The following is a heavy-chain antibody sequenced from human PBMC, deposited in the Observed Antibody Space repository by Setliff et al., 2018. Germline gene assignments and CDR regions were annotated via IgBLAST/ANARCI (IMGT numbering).Heavy chain of an antibody. Sequence: SETLSLTCSVYGESFSNNYWSWIRQTPGKGLEWIGESNHGGSTSYHPSLKSRLTMSVDTSKNQFSLKVRSATAADTAVYYCARNWRDSGYDYWGQGIVVTVSS. CDR2: SNHGGST. CDR1: GESFSNNY. V-gene: IGHV4-34*01. J-gene: IGHJ4*02. CDR3: ARNWRDSGYDY. D-gene: IGHD5-12*01.